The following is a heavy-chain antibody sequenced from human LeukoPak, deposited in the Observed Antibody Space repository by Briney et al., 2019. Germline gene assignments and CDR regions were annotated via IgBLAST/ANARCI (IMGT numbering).Heavy chain of an antibody. CDR2: IYYSGST. D-gene: IGHD2-2*01. J-gene: IGHJ4*02. V-gene: IGHV4-59*01. Sequence: ASETLSLTCTVSGGSISSYYWSLIRQPPGKGLEWIGYIYYSGSTNYNPSLKSRVTISVDTSKNQFSLKLSSVTAADTAVYYCARRYCSSTSCYFHFDYWGQGTLVTVSS. CDR3: ARRYCSSTSCYFHFDY. CDR1: GGSISSYY.